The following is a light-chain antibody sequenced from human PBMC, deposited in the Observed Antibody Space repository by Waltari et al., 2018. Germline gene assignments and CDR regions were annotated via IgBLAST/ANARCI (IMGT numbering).Light chain of an antibody. V-gene: IGKV3-20*01. Sequence: EIVLTQSPGTLSLSPGERATLSCRASQSISSDYLAGYRQKPGQAPRLLIYGASNRASGITDRVSGGGSGTDFTLIIARLEPEDFAVYYCQHFKTFGQGTKLEI. CDR2: GAS. CDR3: QHFKT. J-gene: IGKJ2*01. CDR1: QSISSDY.